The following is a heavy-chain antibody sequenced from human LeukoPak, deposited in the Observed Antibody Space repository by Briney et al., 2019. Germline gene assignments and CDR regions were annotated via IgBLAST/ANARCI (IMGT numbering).Heavy chain of an antibody. CDR2: IYYSGST. Sequence: SPDLSLPFPVSGGFINRGGYYLRWIPQPPGEGLGWIGYIYYSGSTYYNPSLKSRVTISVDTSKNQFSLKLSSVTAADTAVYYCARDRIAAAGNGFDYWGQGTLVTVSS. CDR3: ARDRIAAAGNGFDY. V-gene: IGHV4-31*03. J-gene: IGHJ4*02. CDR1: GGFINRGGYY. D-gene: IGHD6-13*01.